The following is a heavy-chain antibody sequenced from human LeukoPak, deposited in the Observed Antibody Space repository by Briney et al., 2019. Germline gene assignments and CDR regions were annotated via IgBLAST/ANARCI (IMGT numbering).Heavy chain of an antibody. CDR1: GYYLSSGYY. V-gene: IGHV4-38-2*01. CDR3: ARYCTSTTCYTLRAFDI. CDR2: IYHTGST. J-gene: IGHJ3*02. Sequence: SETLSLTCSVSGYYLSSGYYWGWIRKPPGEGLEWIGSIYHTGSTSYNPSLKSRVTISVDTSKNQFSLKLSSVTAADTAVYYCARYCTSTTCYTLRAFDIWGQGTMVTVS. D-gene: IGHD2-2*02.